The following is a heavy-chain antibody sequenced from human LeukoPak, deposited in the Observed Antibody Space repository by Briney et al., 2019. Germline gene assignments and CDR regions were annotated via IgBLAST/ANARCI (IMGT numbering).Heavy chain of an antibody. Sequence: SETLSLTCTVSGGSISSYYWSWIRQPPGKGLEWIGYIYYSGSTNYNPSLKSRVTISVDTSKNQLSLKLNSVTAADTAVYHCARAVRGVSLYYYGMDVWGQGTTVTVSS. V-gene: IGHV4-59*01. CDR3: ARAVRGVSLYYYGMDV. CDR1: GGSISSYY. CDR2: IYYSGST. D-gene: IGHD3-10*01. J-gene: IGHJ6*02.